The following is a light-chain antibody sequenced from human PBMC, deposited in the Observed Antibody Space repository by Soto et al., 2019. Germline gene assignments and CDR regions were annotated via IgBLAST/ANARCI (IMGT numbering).Light chain of an antibody. J-gene: IGLJ3*02. V-gene: IGLV1-40*01. Sequence: QSVLTQPPSVSGAPGQRVTISCTGSSSKIGAGYDVHWYQQLPGTAPKLLIYGNSHRPSGVPDRFSGSKAGTSASLAITGLQAEDEADYYCQSYDISLSGWVFGGGTKLTVL. CDR2: GNS. CDR1: SSKIGAGYD. CDR3: QSYDISLSGWV.